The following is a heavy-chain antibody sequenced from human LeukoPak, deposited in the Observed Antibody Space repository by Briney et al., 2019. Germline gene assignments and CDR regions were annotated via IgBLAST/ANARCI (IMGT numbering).Heavy chain of an antibody. CDR2: ISYDGSNK. D-gene: IGHD2-2*01. CDR3: AKSELVVPDYYYYYYMDV. J-gene: IGHJ6*03. CDR1: GFTFSSYA. Sequence: GRSLRLSCAASGFTFSSYAMHWVRQAPGKGLEWVAVISYDGSNKYYADSVKGRFTISRDNSKNTLYLQMNSLRAEDTAVYYCAKSELVVPDYYYYYYMDVWGKGTTVTISS. V-gene: IGHV3-30*04.